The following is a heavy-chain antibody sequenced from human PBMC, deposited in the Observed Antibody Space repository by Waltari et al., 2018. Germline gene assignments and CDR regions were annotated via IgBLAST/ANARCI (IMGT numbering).Heavy chain of an antibody. D-gene: IGHD4-17*01. CDR3: AREGTYGDYGY. CDR2: KVFDGSNK. V-gene: IGHV3-33*01. CDR1: GFTFSSYG. J-gene: IGHJ4*02. Sequence: QVQLVESGGGVVQPGRSLRLSCAASGFTFSSYGMHWVRQAPGKWVEWVAVKVFDGSNKYYADSVRGRFTISRDNSKNTLYLQMNSLRSEDSAVYYCAREGTYGDYGYWGQGTLVTVSS.